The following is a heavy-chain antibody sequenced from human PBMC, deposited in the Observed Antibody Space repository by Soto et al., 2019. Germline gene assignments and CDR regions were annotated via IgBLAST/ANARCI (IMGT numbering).Heavy chain of an antibody. CDR3: ARVYGAYLDY. CDR2: IYYSGST. CDR1: GDSISSYY. D-gene: IGHD4-17*01. J-gene: IGHJ4*02. V-gene: IGHV4-59*01. Sequence: QVQLQESGPGLVKPSETLSLTGTVSGDSISSYYWSWIRQPPGKGLEWIGYIYYSGSTNYNPSLKSRVPISVDTSKNQLSLKPSSVTAADAAVYYCARVYGAYLDYWGQGTLVSVSS.